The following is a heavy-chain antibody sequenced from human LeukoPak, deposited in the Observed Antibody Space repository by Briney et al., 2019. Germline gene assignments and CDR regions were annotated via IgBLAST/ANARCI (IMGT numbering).Heavy chain of an antibody. CDR1: GFTFSNAW. Sequence: PGGSLRLSCAASGFTFSNAWMSWVRQAPGKGLEWVGRIKSKTDGGTTDYAAPVKGRFTISRDDSKNTLYLQMNSLKTEDTAVYYCTTPTPPGIAAAGPPSFDYRGQGTLVTVSP. V-gene: IGHV3-15*01. CDR3: TTPTPPGIAAAGPPSFDY. CDR2: IKSKTDGGTT. J-gene: IGHJ4*02. D-gene: IGHD6-13*01.